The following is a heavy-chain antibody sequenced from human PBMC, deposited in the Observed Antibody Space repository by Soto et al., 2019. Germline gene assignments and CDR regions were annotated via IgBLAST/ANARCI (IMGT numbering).Heavy chain of an antibody. J-gene: IGHJ6*03. Sequence: EVQLLESGGDLVQPGGSLRLSCAASGFTFDSFAMSWVRQAPGRGLEWVSVISAGSGKTFYADSVRGRVTISRDDSKSTLYLQMNSLRADDTALYFCTKDLIEAAANYYTGVWGRGTTVTVSS. CDR2: ISAGSGKT. CDR3: TKDLIEAAANYYTGV. CDR1: GFTFDSFA. V-gene: IGHV3-23*01. D-gene: IGHD2-15*01.